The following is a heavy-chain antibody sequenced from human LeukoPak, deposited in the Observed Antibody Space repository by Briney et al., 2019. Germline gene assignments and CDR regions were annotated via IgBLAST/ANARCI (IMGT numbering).Heavy chain of an antibody. CDR1: GFTFGNYA. V-gene: IGHV3-23*01. CDR2: ISTSGDST. J-gene: IGHJ4*02. Sequence: PGESLRLSCAASGFTFGNYAMTWVRQAPGKGLEWVSSISTSGDSTADAASVKGRFTISRDNSKNTLCLQLNSLRAEDTAVYYCARGRGSPYYFDCWGQGTLVTVSS. CDR3: ARGRGSPYYFDC. D-gene: IGHD1-26*01.